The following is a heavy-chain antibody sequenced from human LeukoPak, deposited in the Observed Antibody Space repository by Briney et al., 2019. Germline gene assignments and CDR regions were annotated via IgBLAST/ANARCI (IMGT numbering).Heavy chain of an antibody. V-gene: IGHV1-18*01. CDR3: ARDKPYYDSSGYYLDAFDI. CDR2: ISAYNGNT. D-gene: IGHD3-22*01. Sequence: ASVKVSCKASGYTFTSYGISWVRQAPGQGLEWMGWISAYNGNTNYAQKFQGRVTMTRDTSISTAYMELSRLRSDDTAVYYCARDKPYYDSSGYYLDAFDIWGQGTMVTVSS. CDR1: GYTFTSYG. J-gene: IGHJ3*02.